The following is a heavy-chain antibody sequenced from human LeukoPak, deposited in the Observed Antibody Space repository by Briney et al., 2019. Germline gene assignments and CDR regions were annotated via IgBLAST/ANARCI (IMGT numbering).Heavy chain of an antibody. J-gene: IGHJ5*02. CDR3: AKCVYSNIYFWFDP. CDR1: GFTFEDYG. CDR2: ITGNGVST. Sequence: GGSLRLSCAASGFTFEDYGMHWVRRAPGKGLEWVSLITGNGVSTYYADSVKGRFTISRDNSKNSLYLQMYSLRTEETALYYCAKCVYSNIYFWFDPWGQGTLVSVSS. D-gene: IGHD6-13*01. V-gene: IGHV3-43*02.